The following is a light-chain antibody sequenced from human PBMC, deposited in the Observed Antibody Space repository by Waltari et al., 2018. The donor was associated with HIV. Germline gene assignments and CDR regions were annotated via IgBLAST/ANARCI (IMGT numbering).Light chain of an antibody. CDR2: DVS. J-gene: IGLJ3*02. Sequence: QAVVTQEPSLTVSPGGTVTLTCGSSIGPVTSGHWPYWLQQRPGHGPSTLVYDVSKNPSWTPDRFSGSLLGGKAALTLSGAQLEDEAVYYCLLSYGIARPVFGGGTKLTVL. CDR1: IGPVTSGHW. CDR3: LLSYGIARPV. V-gene: IGLV7-46*01.